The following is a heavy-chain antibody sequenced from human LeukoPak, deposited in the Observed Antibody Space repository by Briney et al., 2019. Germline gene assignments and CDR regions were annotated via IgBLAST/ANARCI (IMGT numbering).Heavy chain of an antibody. D-gene: IGHD2/OR15-2a*01. CDR3: ASSLRGRNTFDY. CDR1: GGSISSYY. CDR2: IYYSGST. V-gene: IGHV4-59*01. Sequence: SETLSLTCTVSGGSISSYYWSWIRQPPGKGLEWIGYIYYSGSTNYNPSLKSRVTISVDTSKNQFSLKLSSVTAADTAVYYCASSLRGRNTFDYWGQGTLVTVSS. J-gene: IGHJ4*02.